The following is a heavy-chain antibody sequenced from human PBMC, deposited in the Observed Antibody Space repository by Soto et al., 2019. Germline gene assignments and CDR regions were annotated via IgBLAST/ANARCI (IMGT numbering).Heavy chain of an antibody. CDR1: GNTFTRYN. J-gene: IGHJ4*02. CDR2: INPSGGTT. D-gene: IGHD2-15*01. V-gene: IGHV1-46*01. Sequence: XSVGFSLNASGNTFTRYNVYWMRQARGQGLEWMAIINPSGGTTYYVQKFEGRVTLTTDTSTSTVYMELSSLRSDDTAVYYCARVRGGGSEYFFDYWGQGTLVTVSS. CDR3: ARVRGGGSEYFFDY.